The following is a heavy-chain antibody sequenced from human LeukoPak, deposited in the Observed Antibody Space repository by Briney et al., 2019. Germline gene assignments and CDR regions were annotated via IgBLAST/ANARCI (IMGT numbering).Heavy chain of an antibody. CDR2: ISSYGGST. V-gene: IGHV3-64*01. Sequence: GGSLRLSCAASGCTFSSYAMHWVRQAPGKGLEYVSAISSYGGSTYYANSVKGRFTISRDNSKNTLYLQMGSLRPEDMAVYYCARAGDYYGSGSFDYYYYMDVWGKGTTVTISS. J-gene: IGHJ6*03. CDR1: GCTFSSYA. D-gene: IGHD3-10*01. CDR3: ARAGDYYGSGSFDYYYYMDV.